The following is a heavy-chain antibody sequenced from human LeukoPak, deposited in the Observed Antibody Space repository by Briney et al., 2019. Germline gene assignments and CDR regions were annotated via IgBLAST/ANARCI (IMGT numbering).Heavy chain of an antibody. J-gene: IGHJ5*02. CDR2: INHSGST. Sequence: SETLSLTCAVYGGSFSSYYWSWIRQPPGKGLEWIGEINHSGSTNYNPSLKSRVTISVDTSKNQFSLKLSSVTAADTAVYYCARSLRYCSGGSCNWLDPWGQGTLVTVSS. V-gene: IGHV4-34*09. CDR1: GGSFSSYY. D-gene: IGHD2-15*01. CDR3: ARSLRYCSGGSCNWLDP.